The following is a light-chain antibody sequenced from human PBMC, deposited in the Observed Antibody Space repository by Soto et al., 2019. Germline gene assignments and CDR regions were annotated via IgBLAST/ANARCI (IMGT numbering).Light chain of an antibody. J-gene: IGKJ3*01. CDR2: DAS. CDR3: QQYNSYPFT. CDR1: QSISSW. Sequence: DIQKTPSPSTLFSSLGERVTVTCRASQSISSWLAWYQQKPGKAPKLLIYDASSLESGVPSRFSGSGSGTEFTLTISSLQPDDFATYYCQQYNSYPFTFGPGTKVDIK. V-gene: IGKV1-5*01.